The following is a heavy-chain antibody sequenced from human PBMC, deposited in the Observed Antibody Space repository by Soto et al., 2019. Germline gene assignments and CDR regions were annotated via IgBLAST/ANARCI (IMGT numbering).Heavy chain of an antibody. Sequence: EVQLLESGGGLVQPGGSLRLSCAASGFTFSSYAMSWVRQAPGKGLEWVSPISGSGGSTYYADSVKGRFTVSRDNSNTALYPHMNSLRANDTAVDYCAKTLYYYDSSGYQWGQLTLGTLSS. CDR1: GFTFSSYA. V-gene: IGHV3-23*01. J-gene: IGHJ4*02. D-gene: IGHD3-22*01. CDR2: ISGSGGST. CDR3: AKTLYYYDSSGYQ.